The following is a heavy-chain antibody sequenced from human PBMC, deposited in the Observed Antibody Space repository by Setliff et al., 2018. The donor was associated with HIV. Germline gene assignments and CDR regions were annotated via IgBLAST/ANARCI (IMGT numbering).Heavy chain of an antibody. CDR3: ARENNWRLDY. D-gene: IGHD1-1*01. V-gene: IGHV3-33*01. CDR2: IWYDGSNK. J-gene: IGHJ4*02. Sequence: GGSLRLSCAASGFTFSSYGMHWVRQAPGKGLEWVAVIWYDGSNKYYADSVKGRFTISRDNAKNSLYLQLDSLRAEDTAVYYCARENNWRLDYWGQGTLVTVSS. CDR1: GFTFSSYG.